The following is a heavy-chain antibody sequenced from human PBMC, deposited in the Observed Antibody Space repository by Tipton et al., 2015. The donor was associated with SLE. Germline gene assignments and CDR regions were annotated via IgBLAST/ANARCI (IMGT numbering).Heavy chain of an antibody. D-gene: IGHD4-17*01. CDR1: GGSISSSSYY. J-gene: IGHJ4*02. V-gene: IGHV4-39*07. CDR2: IYYSGST. CDR3: ARDVNYGDYFDY. Sequence: LRLSCTVSGGSISSSSYYWGWIRQPPGKGLEWIGSIYYSGSTYYNPSLKSRVTISVDTSKNQFSLKLSSVTAADTAVYYCARDVNYGDYFDYWGQGTLVTVSS.